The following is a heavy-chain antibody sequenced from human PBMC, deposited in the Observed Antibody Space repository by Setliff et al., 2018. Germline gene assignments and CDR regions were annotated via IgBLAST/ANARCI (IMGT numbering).Heavy chain of an antibody. CDR2: IYYTGIT. Sequence: SETLSLTCTVSGDSINSYPYYWGWIRQPPGKGLEWIGNIYYTGITYYNPSLKSRVTISVDTSKNHFSLKLTSVTAADTAAYYCARGRNIAARLFDSWGQGTRVTVSS. CDR3: ARGRNIAARLFDS. J-gene: IGHJ4*02. D-gene: IGHD6-6*01. V-gene: IGHV4-39*07. CDR1: GDSINSYPYY.